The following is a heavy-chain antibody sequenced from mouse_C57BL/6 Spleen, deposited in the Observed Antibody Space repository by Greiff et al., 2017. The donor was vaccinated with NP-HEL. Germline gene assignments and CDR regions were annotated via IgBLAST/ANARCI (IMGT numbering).Heavy chain of an antibody. V-gene: IGHV1-78*01. J-gene: IGHJ2*01. CDR3: AREGFSTAYYFDY. Sequence: VQLQQSDAELVKPGASVKISCKVSGYTFTDHTIHWMKQRPEQGLEWIGYIYPRDGSTKYNEKFKGKATLTADKSSSTAYLQLNSLTSEDSAVYFCAREGFSTAYYFDYWGQGTTLTVSS. D-gene: IGHD5-1*01. CDR1: GYTFTDHT. CDR2: IYPRDGST.